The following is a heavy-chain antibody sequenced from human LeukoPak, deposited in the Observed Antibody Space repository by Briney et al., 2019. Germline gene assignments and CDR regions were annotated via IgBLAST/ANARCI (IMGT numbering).Heavy chain of an antibody. Sequence: PSETLSLTCAVYGGSFSGYYWSWIRQPPGKGLEWIGEINHSGSTNYNPSLKSRVTISVDTSKNQFSLKLSSVTAADTAVYYCAFTTVTTSIGDDYFDYWGQGTLVTVSS. CDR2: INHSGST. CDR3: AFTTVTTSIGDDYFDY. V-gene: IGHV4-34*01. CDR1: GGSFSGYY. D-gene: IGHD4-17*01. J-gene: IGHJ4*02.